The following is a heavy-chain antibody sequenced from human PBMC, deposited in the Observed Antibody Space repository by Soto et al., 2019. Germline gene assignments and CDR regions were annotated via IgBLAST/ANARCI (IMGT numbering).Heavy chain of an antibody. D-gene: IGHD6-19*01. CDR1: GYIFTTYW. CDR3: ARIPQGEQWLVLDDY. V-gene: IGHV5-51*01. Sequence: PGESLKISCKVSGYIFTTYWIAWVRQMPGKGLEWMGVIYPGDSDTIYSPSFQGRVTISADKSINTAYLQWSSLKASDTAMYYCARIPQGEQWLVLDDYWGQGXLVTVSS. J-gene: IGHJ4*02. CDR2: IYPGDSDT.